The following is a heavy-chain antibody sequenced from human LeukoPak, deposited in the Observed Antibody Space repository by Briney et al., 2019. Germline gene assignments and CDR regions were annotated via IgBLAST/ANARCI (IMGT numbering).Heavy chain of an antibody. CDR1: GGSISSYY. V-gene: IGHV4-59*12. D-gene: IGHD3-16*02. CDR2: IYYSGST. Sequence: SETLSLTCTVSGGSISSYYWSWIRQPPGKGLEWIGYIYYSGSTNYNPSLKSRVTISVDTSKNQFSLKLSSVTAADTAVYYCTSMPXFGGVIHYFDYWGQGTLVTV. J-gene: IGHJ4*02. CDR3: TSMPXFGGVIHYFDY.